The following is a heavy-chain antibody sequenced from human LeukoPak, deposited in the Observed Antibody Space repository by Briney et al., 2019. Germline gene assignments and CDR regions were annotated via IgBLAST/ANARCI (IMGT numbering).Heavy chain of an antibody. CDR2: TSSSDAGT. CDR3: AKAPVTSCRGAYCYPFDS. J-gene: IGHJ4*02. V-gene: IGHV3-23*01. CDR1: GFTLSTYA. Sequence: GGSLRLSCAASGFTLSTYAMSWVRQSPGKGLEWVAATSSSDAGTYHADSVRGRFTISRDNSKNTPYLQMNSLRAEDAAVYFCAKAPVTSCRGAYCYPFDSWGQGTLVTVSS. D-gene: IGHD2-21*01.